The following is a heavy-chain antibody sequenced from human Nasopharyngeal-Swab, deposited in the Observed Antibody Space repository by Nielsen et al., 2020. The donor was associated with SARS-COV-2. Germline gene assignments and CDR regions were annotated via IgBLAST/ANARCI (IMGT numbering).Heavy chain of an antibody. CDR2: INAGNGNT. J-gene: IGHJ4*02. D-gene: IGHD3-22*01. Sequence: ASVKVSCKASGYTFTSYAMHWVRQAPGQRLEWMGWINAGNGNTKHSQKFQGRVTITRDTSASTAYMELSSLRSEDTAVYYCARSTYYYDSSGDSFDYWGQGTLVTVSS. CDR3: ARSTYYYDSSGDSFDY. V-gene: IGHV1-3*01. CDR1: GYTFTSYA.